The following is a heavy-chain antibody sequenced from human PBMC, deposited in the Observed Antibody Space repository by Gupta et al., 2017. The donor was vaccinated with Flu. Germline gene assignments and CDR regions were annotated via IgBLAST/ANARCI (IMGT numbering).Heavy chain of an antibody. CDR2: IRHDESMI. Sequence: EVQVVESGGGLVQPGGSLRLSCAASGFTFSNYWMHWVRQAPGEGLVWVSRIRHDESMISYADSVKGRFTISRDNAKNTLYLQMNRLRVEDTDVYYCARENMAASLDDGGKGTMLTVSS. D-gene: IGHD6-6*01. CDR1: GFTFSNYW. V-gene: IGHV3-74*01. J-gene: IGHJ4*02. CDR3: ARENMAASLDD.